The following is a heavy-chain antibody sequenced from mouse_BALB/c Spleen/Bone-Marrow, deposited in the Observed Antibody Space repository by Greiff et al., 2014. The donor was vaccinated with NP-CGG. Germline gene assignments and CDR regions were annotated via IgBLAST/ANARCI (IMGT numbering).Heavy chain of an antibody. CDR3: SGDYADSDCFAY. J-gene: IGHJ3*01. CDR2: IDPGSGDT. V-gene: IGHV14-3*02. D-gene: IGHD2-13*01. CDR1: GFTFKDTH. Sequence: VQLKQSGAELVKPGASVKLSCTASGFTFKDTHMHWVKQRPEQGLEWIGRIDPGSGDTKYDPKFQGQAVITADTSSNTAYLKLSTVASEASSCTCCSGDYADSDCFAYWGQGTLVTVSA.